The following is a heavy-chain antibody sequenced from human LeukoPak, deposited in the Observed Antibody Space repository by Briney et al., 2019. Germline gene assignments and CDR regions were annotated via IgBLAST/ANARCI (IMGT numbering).Heavy chain of an antibody. J-gene: IGHJ4*02. V-gene: IGHV3-30-3*01. Sequence: PGGSLRLSCAASGFTFSSYAMHWVRQAPGKGLEWVAVISYDGSNKYYADSVKGRFTISRDNSKNTLYLQMNSLRAEDTGVYYCADTAMVTDYWGQGTLVTVSS. CDR3: ADTAMVTDY. D-gene: IGHD5-18*01. CDR1: GFTFSSYA. CDR2: ISYDGSNK.